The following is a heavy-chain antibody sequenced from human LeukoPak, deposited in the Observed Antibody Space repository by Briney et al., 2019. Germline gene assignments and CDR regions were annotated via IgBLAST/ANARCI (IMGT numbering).Heavy chain of an antibody. D-gene: IGHD1-26*01. V-gene: IGHV3-15*01. CDR1: GFTFSNAW. CDR3: TTAGGSSPFDY. J-gene: IGHJ4*02. Sequence: PGGSLRLSCAASGFTFSNAWMSWVRQAPGKGLEWVGRIKSKTDGGTTDYAAPVKGRFTIPRDDSKNTLYLQMNGLKTEDTAVYYCTTAGGSSPFDYWGQGTLVTVSS. CDR2: IKSKTDGGTT.